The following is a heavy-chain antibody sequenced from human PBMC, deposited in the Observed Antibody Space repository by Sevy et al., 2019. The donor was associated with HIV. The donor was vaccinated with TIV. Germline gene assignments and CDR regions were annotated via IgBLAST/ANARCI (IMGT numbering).Heavy chain of an antibody. CDR1: GFTFSDHY. D-gene: IGHD6-13*01. CDR2: TRNKADGYTT. J-gene: IGHJ4*02. V-gene: IGHV3-72*01. Sequence: GGSLRLSCVASGFTFSDHYMEWVRQAPGKGLEWVGRTRNKADGYTTEYAASVKGRFTISSDESKNSLYVQMNSMKTEDTAVYYCATHGGIAAAGRVFDYWGQGTLVTVSS. CDR3: ATHGGIAAAGRVFDY.